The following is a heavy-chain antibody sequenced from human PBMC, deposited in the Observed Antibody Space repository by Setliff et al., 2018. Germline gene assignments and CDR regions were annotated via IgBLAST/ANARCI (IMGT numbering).Heavy chain of an antibody. J-gene: IGHJ4*02. CDR3: ARDPGVHSGTWCLDS. D-gene: IGHD2-8*01. CDR1: GGSINSMSYY. Sequence: TLSLTCTVSGGSINSMSYYWGWIRQPPGKGLEWIGSIYHSGSSYYNPSLRSRVTISVDTSKNRFSLILRSVTAADTAVYYCARDPGVHSGTWCLDSWGQGTQVTVSS. V-gene: IGHV4-39*07. CDR2: IYHSGSS.